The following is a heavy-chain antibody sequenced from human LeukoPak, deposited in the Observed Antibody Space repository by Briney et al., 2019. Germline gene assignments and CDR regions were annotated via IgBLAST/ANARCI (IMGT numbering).Heavy chain of an antibody. CDR3: AREDGGPNWFDP. CDR1: GGSISSSNW. CDR2: IYHSEST. J-gene: IGHJ5*02. D-gene: IGHD4-23*01. V-gene: IGHV4-4*02. Sequence: PSETLSLTCAVSGGSISSSNWWSWVRQPPGKGLEWIGEIYHSESTNYNPSLKSRVTISVDKSKNQFSLKLSSVTAADTAVYYCAREDGGPNWFDPWGQGTLVTVSS.